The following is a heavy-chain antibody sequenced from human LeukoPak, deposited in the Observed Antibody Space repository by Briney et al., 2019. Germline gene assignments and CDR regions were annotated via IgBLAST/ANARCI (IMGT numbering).Heavy chain of an antibody. J-gene: IGHJ4*02. Sequence: KPGGSLRLSCAASGFTFSDYYMSWIRQAPGKGLEWVSYISSSGGTIYYADSVKGRFTISRDNAKNSLYLQMNSLRAEDTAVYYCARDFYGDSFYFDYWGQGTLVTVSS. D-gene: IGHD4-17*01. V-gene: IGHV3-11*04. CDR1: GFTFSDYY. CDR2: ISSSGGTI. CDR3: ARDFYGDSFYFDY.